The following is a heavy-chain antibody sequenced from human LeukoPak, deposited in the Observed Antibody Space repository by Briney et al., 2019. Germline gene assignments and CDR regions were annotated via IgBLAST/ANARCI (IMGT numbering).Heavy chain of an antibody. V-gene: IGHV3-48*01. J-gene: IGHJ4*02. CDR1: GFTFSNYA. CDR2: ISGTSASI. CDR3: ARDEPGGGATTNDY. Sequence: SCKASGFTFSNYAINWVRQAPGKGLEWVAYISGTSASIYYADSVKGRLSIARDNAKNSVYLQMNSLRAEDTAVYYCARDEPGGGATTNDYWGQGTLVTVSS. D-gene: IGHD1-26*01.